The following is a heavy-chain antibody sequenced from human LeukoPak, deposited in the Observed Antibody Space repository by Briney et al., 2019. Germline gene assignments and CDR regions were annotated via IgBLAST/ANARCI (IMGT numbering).Heavy chain of an antibody. V-gene: IGHV1-2*02. CDR2: INPNSGGT. J-gene: IGHJ6*02. D-gene: IGHD5-18*01. Sequence: ASVKVSCKASGYIFTGYYMHWVRQAPGQGLEWMGWINPNSGGTNYAQKFQGRVTMTRDTSISTAYMELSRLRSDDTAVYYCARVAKPNAGYSLGRYYYYGMDVWGQGTTVTVSS. CDR3: ARVAKPNAGYSLGRYYYYGMDV. CDR1: GYIFTGYY.